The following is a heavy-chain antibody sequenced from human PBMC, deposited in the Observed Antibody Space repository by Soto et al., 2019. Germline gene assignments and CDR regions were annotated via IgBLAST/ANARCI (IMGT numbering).Heavy chain of an antibody. CDR3: AKDPTAARHYYYYGMDV. J-gene: IGHJ6*02. CDR1: GFTFSSYG. D-gene: IGHD6-6*01. Sequence: QVQLVESGGGVVQPGRSLRLSCAASGFTFSSYGMHWVRQAPGKGLEWVAVISYDGSNKYYADSVKGRFTISRDNSKNPVYLQMNSLRAEDTAVYYCAKDPTAARHYYYYGMDVWGQGTTVTVSS. V-gene: IGHV3-30*18. CDR2: ISYDGSNK.